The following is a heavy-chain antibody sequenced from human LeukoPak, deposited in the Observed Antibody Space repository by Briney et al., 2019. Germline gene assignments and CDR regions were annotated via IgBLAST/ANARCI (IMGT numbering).Heavy chain of an antibody. V-gene: IGHV3-7*01. CDR3: ARGENQLGSYYYGMDV. D-gene: IGHD1-14*01. CDR1: GFTFSSYW. Sequence: GGSLRLSCAGSGFTFSSYWMTWVRQAPGKGLEWVANINRDGSQKYYVDSVKGRFTISRDNAQNSPYLHMNGLRAEDTAVYYCARGENQLGSYYYGMDVWGQGTTVTVSS. J-gene: IGHJ6*02. CDR2: INRDGSQK.